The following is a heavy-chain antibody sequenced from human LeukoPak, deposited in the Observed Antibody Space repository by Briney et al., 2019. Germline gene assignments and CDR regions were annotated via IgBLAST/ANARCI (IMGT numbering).Heavy chain of an antibody. CDR2: INPNSGGT. Sequence: ASVKVSCKASGYTFTGYYMHWVRQAPGQGLEWMGWINPNSGGTNYAQKFQGRVTMTRDTSISTAYMALSRLRSDDTAVYYCARDSYYGSGIGTRYYYYGMDVWGQGTTVTVSS. J-gene: IGHJ6*02. CDR1: GYTFTGYY. CDR3: ARDSYYGSGIGTRYYYYGMDV. V-gene: IGHV1-2*02. D-gene: IGHD3-10*01.